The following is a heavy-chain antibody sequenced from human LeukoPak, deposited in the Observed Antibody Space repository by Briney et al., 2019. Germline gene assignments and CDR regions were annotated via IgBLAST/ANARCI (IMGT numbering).Heavy chain of an antibody. V-gene: IGHV3-23*01. Sequence: GGSLRLSCAASGFTFNNYAMGWVRQAQGKGLEWVSAISGSGGSTYYADSVKGRFTISRDNSKNTLYLQMNSLRAEDTAVYYCAKDLKQWLVRGFDYWGQGTLVTVSS. CDR2: ISGSGGST. CDR1: GFTFNNYA. J-gene: IGHJ4*02. CDR3: AKDLKQWLVRGFDY. D-gene: IGHD6-19*01.